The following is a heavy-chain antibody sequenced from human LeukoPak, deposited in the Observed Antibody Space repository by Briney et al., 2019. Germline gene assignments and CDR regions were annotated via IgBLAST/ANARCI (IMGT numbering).Heavy chain of an antibody. V-gene: IGHV1-2*02. CDR1: GYTFTGYY. D-gene: IGHD3-10*01. CDR2: INPNSGGT. J-gene: IGHJ4*02. Sequence: ASVKVSCKASGYTFTGYYMHWVRQAPGQGLEWMGWINPNSGGTNYAQKFQGRVTMTRDTSISTAYMELSRLRSDDTAVYYCARDRGLREYYFDYWGQGTLVTVSS. CDR3: ARDRGLREYYFDY.